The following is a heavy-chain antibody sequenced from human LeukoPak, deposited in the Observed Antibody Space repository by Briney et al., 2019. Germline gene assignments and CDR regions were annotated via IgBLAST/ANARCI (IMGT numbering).Heavy chain of an antibody. V-gene: IGHV3-23*01. CDR1: GFTFSNAW. Sequence: GGSLRLSCAASGFTFSNAWMSWVRQAPGKGLEWVSVMSGNGDSTYYADSVKGRFTISRDNSKNTLYLQMNSLRAEDTAVYYCAKGLLSGRSLLQDWGQGTLVTVSS. CDR2: MSGNGDST. D-gene: IGHD6-19*01. CDR3: AKGLLSGRSLLQD. J-gene: IGHJ1*01.